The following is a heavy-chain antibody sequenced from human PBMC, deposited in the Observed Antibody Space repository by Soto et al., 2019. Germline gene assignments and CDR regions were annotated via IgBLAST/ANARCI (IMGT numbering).Heavy chain of an antibody. CDR1: GFTFGDYD. J-gene: IGHJ4*02. Sequence: GGSLRLSCTASGFTFGDYDMSWFRQAPGKGLEWVGFIRSKAYGGTTEYAASVKGRFTISRDDSKSIAYLQMNSLKTEDTAVYYCTRGRLRFYFDYLGQGTLVNVSS. V-gene: IGHV3-49*03. CDR2: IRSKAYGGTT. CDR3: TRGRLRFYFDY. D-gene: IGHD3-3*01.